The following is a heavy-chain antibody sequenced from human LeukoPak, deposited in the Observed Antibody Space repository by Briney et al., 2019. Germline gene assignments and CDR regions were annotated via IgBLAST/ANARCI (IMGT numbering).Heavy chain of an antibody. CDR1: GFTVRSYY. D-gene: IGHD4-17*01. V-gene: IGHV3-23*01. CDR2: ISGSGSNT. J-gene: IGHJ4*02. CDR3: AKSLTVTTRIHSIDP. Sequence: GGSLRLSFAASGFTVRSYYMAWVRQAPGKGLEWVSSISGSGSNTYYADSVKGQFTISRDSSKNTLYLQMNSLRAEDTAVYYCAKSLTVTTRIHSIDPRGQGTLVTVSS.